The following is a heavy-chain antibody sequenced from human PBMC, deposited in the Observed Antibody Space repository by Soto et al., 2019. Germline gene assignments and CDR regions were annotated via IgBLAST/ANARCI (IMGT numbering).Heavy chain of an antibody. CDR1: GYTFTSYG. D-gene: IGHD6-6*01. V-gene: IGHV1-18*01. J-gene: IGHJ6*02. CDR2: IIAYNGNT. CDR3: ARDSTGIAARPAYYYYGMDV. Sequence: ASVKVSCKASGYTFTSYGISWVRQAPGQGLEWMGGIIAYNGNTNYAQKLQGRVTIATDTSTSTAYMELSSLRSEDTAVYYCARDSTGIAARPAYYYYGMDVWGQGTTVTVSS.